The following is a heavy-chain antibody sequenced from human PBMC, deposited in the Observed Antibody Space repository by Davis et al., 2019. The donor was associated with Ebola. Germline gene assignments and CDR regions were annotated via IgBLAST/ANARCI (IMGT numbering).Heavy chain of an antibody. D-gene: IGHD6-6*01. CDR1: GYTFTGYY. V-gene: IGHV1-2*04. J-gene: IGHJ6*02. Sequence: AASVKVSCKASGYTFTGYYMHWVRQAPGQGLEWMGWINPNSGGTNYAQKFQGWVTMTRDTSISTAYMELSRLRSGDTAVYYCARDKQLGDYYYYGMDVWGQGTTVTVSS. CDR3: ARDKQLGDYYYYGMDV. CDR2: INPNSGGT.